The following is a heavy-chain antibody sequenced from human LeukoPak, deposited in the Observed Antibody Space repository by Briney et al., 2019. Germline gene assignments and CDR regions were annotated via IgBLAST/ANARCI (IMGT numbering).Heavy chain of an antibody. D-gene: IGHD5-18*01. V-gene: IGHV3-53*01. CDR2: IYGGGST. J-gene: IGHJ6*02. CDR3: ARPSYEWDYYYYGMDV. CDR1: GFTVSSNF. Sequence: GGSLRLSCAASGFTVSSNFMSWVRQAPGKGLEWVSVIYGGGSTYYADSVKGRFTISRDPSKNTLYLQMNSLRAEDTAVYYCARPSYEWDYYYYGMDVWGQGTTVTVSS.